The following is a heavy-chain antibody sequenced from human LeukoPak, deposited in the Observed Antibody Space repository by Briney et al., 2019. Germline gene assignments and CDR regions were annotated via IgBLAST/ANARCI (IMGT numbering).Heavy chain of an antibody. Sequence: SVKVSCKASGGTFSSYAISWVRQAPGQGLEWMGGIIPIFGTANYAQKFQGRVTITTDESTSTAYMELSSLRSEDTAVYYCARDSPGYYDSSGYYYGDYWGQGTLVTVFS. J-gene: IGHJ4*02. V-gene: IGHV1-69*05. CDR1: GGTFSSYA. D-gene: IGHD3-22*01. CDR2: IIPIFGTA. CDR3: ARDSPGYYDSSGYYYGDY.